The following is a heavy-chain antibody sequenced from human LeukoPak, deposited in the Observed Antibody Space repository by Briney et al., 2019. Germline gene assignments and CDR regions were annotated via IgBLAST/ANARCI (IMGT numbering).Heavy chain of an antibody. CDR1: GGSFSSGGYY. J-gene: IGHJ4*02. CDR3: ARSIPQTGDYFDY. Sequence: SETLSLTCTVSGGSFSSGGYYWSWIRQHPGKGLEWIGYIYYSGSTNYNPSLKSRVTISVDTSKNQFSLKLSSVTAADTAVYYCARSIPQTGDYFDYWGQGTLVTVSS. V-gene: IGHV4-61*08. CDR2: IYYSGST. D-gene: IGHD2-21*01.